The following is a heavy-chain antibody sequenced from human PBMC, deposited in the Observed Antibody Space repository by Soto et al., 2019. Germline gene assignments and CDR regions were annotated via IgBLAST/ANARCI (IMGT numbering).Heavy chain of an antibody. CDR1: GYTFISYG. V-gene: IGHV1-18*04. Sequence: ASVKVSCKASGYTFISYGISWVRQAPGQGLEWVGWMSAFTGKADYAQIFQDRVTMTPDTSTSTAYMELRSLRSDDTAVYYCARDQRYYGSGYYYSDSWGQGTLVTVSS. D-gene: IGHD3-10*01. CDR3: ARDQRYYGSGYYYSDS. J-gene: IGHJ4*02. CDR2: MSAFTGKA.